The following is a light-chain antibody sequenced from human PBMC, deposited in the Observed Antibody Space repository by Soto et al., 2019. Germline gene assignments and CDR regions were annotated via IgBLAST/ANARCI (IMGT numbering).Light chain of an antibody. CDR2: EVS. CDR3: SSYAGNNNLV. Sequence: QSALTQPPSASGSPGQSVTISCTGTSSDIGAYNYVSWYQQHPGKAPKFMIYEVSKWPSGVPDRFSGSKSGNTASLTVSGLQAEDEADYYCSSYAGNNNLVFGGGTKLTVL. CDR1: SSDIGAYNY. V-gene: IGLV2-8*01. J-gene: IGLJ3*02.